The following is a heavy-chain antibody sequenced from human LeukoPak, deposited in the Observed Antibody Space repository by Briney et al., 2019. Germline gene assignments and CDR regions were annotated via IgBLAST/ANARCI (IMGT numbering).Heavy chain of an antibody. D-gene: IGHD6-13*01. CDR3: AKAANSSSWPTTFDY. Sequence: PGGSLRLSCAASGFTFSSYAMSWVRQAPGKGLEWVSAISGSGGSTYYADSVKGRLTISRDNSKNTLYLQMNSLRAEDTAVYYCAKAANSSSWPTTFDYWGQGTLVTVSS. J-gene: IGHJ4*02. V-gene: IGHV3-23*01. CDR1: GFTFSSYA. CDR2: ISGSGGST.